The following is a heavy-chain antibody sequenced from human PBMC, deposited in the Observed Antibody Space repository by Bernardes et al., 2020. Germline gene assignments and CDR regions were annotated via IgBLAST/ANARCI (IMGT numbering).Heavy chain of an antibody. CDR1: GYSFTSYW. V-gene: IGHV5-51*01. CDR2: IYPGDSDT. Sequence: GESLKISCKGSGYSFTSYWIGWVRQMPGKGLEWMGIIYPGDSDTRYSPSFQGQVTISADKSISTAYLQWSSLKASDTAMYYCASLTSNSSGITGGVWYFDLWGRGTLVTVSS. CDR3: ASLTSNSSGITGGVWYFDL. D-gene: IGHD6-19*01. J-gene: IGHJ2*01.